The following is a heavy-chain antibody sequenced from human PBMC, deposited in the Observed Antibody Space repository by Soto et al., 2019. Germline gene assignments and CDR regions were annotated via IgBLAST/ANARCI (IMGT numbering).Heavy chain of an antibody. CDR1: GFTVSSNY. J-gene: IGHJ6*02. Sequence: PGGSLRLSCAASGFTVSSNYMSWVRQAPGKGLEWVSVIYSGGSTYYADSVKGRFTISRDNSKNTLYLQMNSLRAEDTAVYYCASQDCGADYSEHYYYYYGMDGCGQGTTVTVSS. V-gene: IGHV3-53*01. CDR2: IYSGGST. CDR3: ASQDCGADYSEHYYYYYGMDG. D-gene: IGHD2-21*02.